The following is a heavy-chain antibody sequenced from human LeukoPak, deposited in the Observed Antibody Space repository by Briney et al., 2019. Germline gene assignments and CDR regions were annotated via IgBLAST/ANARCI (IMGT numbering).Heavy chain of an antibody. CDR1: GGSISNYY. V-gene: IGHV4-59*01. Sequence: PSETLSLTCTVSGGSISNYYWSWIRQPPGKGLEWIGFIYYSGSTNYNPSLKSRVTISVDTSKNQFSLKVRSVTPADTAVYYCARFSGIAAAFDYWGLGTLVTVSS. CDR2: IYYSGST. J-gene: IGHJ4*02. D-gene: IGHD6-13*01. CDR3: ARFSGIAAAFDY.